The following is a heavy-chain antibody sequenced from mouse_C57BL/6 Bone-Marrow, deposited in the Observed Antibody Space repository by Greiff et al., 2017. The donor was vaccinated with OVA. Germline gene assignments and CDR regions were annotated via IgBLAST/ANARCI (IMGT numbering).Heavy chain of an antibody. J-gene: IGHJ3*01. V-gene: IGHV14-4*01. CDR3: TCYYSNYGGFAY. Sequence: EVQLQQSGAELVRPGASVKLSCTASGFNIKDDYMHWVKQRPEQGLEWIGWIDPENGDTEYASKFQGKATITADTSSNTAYLQLSSLTSEDTAVYYCTCYYSNYGGFAYWGQGTLVTVSA. CDR1: GFNIKDDY. CDR2: IDPENGDT. D-gene: IGHD2-5*01.